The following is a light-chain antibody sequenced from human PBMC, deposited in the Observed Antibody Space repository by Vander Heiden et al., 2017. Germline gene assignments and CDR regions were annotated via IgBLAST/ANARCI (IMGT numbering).Light chain of an antibody. Sequence: DNQLTQSPSSLSASVGDRVTITCPASHDISNYVKWYQQKPGKAPKFLIYDATKLETGAPSRFSGSGSGTHFTFTISSLQAEDIATYYWQQYDNFPLTFGGGTKVEIK. CDR1: HDISNY. V-gene: IGKV1-33*01. CDR3: QQYDNFPLT. CDR2: DAT. J-gene: IGKJ4*01.